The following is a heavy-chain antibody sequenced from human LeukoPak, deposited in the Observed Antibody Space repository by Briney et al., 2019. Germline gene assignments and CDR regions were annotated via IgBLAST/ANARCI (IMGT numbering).Heavy chain of an antibody. CDR1: GGSISSSNW. Sequence: PSETLSLTCAVSGGSISSSNWWSWVRRRPGKGLEGIGEIYHNGSTNYTPSLKGRFTISVDKSKNPFSLKLSTVTAADTAVYYCATSTSEGCYSGSGSYEKGAFDIWGQGTMVTVSS. CDR2: IYHNGST. V-gene: IGHV4-4*02. D-gene: IGHD3-10*01. CDR3: ATSTSEGCYSGSGSYEKGAFDI. J-gene: IGHJ3*02.